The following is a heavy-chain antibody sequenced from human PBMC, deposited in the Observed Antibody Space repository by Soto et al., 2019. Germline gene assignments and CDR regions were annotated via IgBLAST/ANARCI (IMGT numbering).Heavy chain of an antibody. D-gene: IGHD4-17*01. CDR1: GGSISSYY. Sequence: SETLSPTCTVSGGSISSYYWSWIRQPAGKGLEWIGRIYTSGSTNYNPSLKSRVTMSVDTSKNQFSLKLSSVTAADTAVYYCAREANGDYVGGYYYYGMDVWGQGTTVTVSS. V-gene: IGHV4-4*07. CDR2: IYTSGST. J-gene: IGHJ6*02. CDR3: AREANGDYVGGYYYYGMDV.